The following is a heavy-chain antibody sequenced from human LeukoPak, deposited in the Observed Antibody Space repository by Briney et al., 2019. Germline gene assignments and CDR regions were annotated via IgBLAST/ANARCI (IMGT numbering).Heavy chain of an antibody. D-gene: IGHD6-19*01. CDR1: GFTVSTNY. V-gene: IGHV3-21*01. CDR3: AREIPSSADLFDY. CDR2: IISISSNI. Sequence: GGSLRLSCAASGFTVSTNYMSWLRQAPGKGLEWVSSIISISSNIYHEDSVKGRFTISRDNAKNSLYLQMNSLRAEDTAVYYCAREIPSSADLFDYWGQGTLVSVS. J-gene: IGHJ4*02.